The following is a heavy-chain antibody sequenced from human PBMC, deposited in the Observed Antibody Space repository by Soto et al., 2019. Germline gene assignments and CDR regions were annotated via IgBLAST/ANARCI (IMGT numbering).Heavy chain of an antibody. CDR1: GGSISSYY. D-gene: IGHD5-12*01. Sequence: PSETLSLTCTVSGGSISSYYWSWIRQPPGKGLEWIGYIYYSGSTNYNPSLKSRVTIPVDTSKNQFSLKLSSVTAADTAVYYCARFANTGWLQPYYFDYWGQGTLVTVSS. CDR3: ARFANTGWLQPYYFDY. V-gene: IGHV4-59*01. CDR2: IYYSGST. J-gene: IGHJ4*02.